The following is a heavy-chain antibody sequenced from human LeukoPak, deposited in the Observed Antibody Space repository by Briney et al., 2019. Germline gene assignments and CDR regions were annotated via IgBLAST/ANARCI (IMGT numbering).Heavy chain of an antibody. V-gene: IGHV3-74*01. Sequence: GGSLRLSCAASGFTSSSYWMHWVRQAPGKGLVWVSRISNDGSVTSYADSVKGRFTISRDNAKNTLYLQMNSPRAEDTAVYFCARVGALSSSWLLYWGQGTLVTVSS. CDR1: GFTSSSYW. CDR3: ARVGALSSSWLLY. J-gene: IGHJ4*02. D-gene: IGHD6-13*01. CDR2: ISNDGSVT.